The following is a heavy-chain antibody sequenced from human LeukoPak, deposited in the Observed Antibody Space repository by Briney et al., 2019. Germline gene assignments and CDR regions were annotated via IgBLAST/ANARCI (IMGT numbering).Heavy chain of an antibody. J-gene: IGHJ4*02. Sequence: IPSETLSLTCTVSGGSISRYYWSWIRQPPGKGLEWIGHIYYSGITTYNPSLKSRVTISVDTSKNQFSLKLTSVTAADTAVYYCARGVSGDYVTSWGQGTLVTVSS. V-gene: IGHV4-59*01. CDR3: ARGVSGDYVTS. CDR2: IYYSGIT. D-gene: IGHD4-17*01. CDR1: GGSISRYY.